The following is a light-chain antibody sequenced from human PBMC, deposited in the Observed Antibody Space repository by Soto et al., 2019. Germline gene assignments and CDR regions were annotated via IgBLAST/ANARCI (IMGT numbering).Light chain of an antibody. V-gene: IGKV1-5*01. Sequence: DIQMTQSPSTLSASVGDRVTITCRARQSISSWLAWYQQKPGKAPKLLIYDASSLESGVPSRFSGSGSGTEFTLTISSLQPDDFATYYCQQYNSYSEAFGQGTKVELK. J-gene: IGKJ1*01. CDR3: QQYNSYSEA. CDR2: DAS. CDR1: QSISSW.